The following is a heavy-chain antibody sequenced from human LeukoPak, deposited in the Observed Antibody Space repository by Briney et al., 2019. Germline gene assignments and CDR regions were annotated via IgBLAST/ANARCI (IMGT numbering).Heavy chain of an antibody. J-gene: IGHJ5*02. CDR2: IKTDGSEK. Sequence: GGSLRLSCEASGFTFSSYWMGWVRQAPGKGLEWVANIKTDGSEKYYVDSVKGRFTISRDNAKNSLYLQMNSLRAEDTAVYYCARDYTGYFPWGQGTLVIVSS. CDR1: GFTFSSYW. V-gene: IGHV3-7*03. D-gene: IGHD3-9*01. CDR3: ARDYTGYFP.